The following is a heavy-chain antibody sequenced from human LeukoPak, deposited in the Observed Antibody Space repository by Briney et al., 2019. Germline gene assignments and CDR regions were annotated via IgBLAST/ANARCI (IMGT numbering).Heavy chain of an antibody. J-gene: IGHJ5*02. D-gene: IGHD3-10*01. CDR1: AFTFSSYG. Sequence: TGMYLTLYCAASAFTFSSYGMHWVRQAPGKELKWVAVISYDKSNKYYEDSVKVRFTISRDNSKNTLYLQMNSLRAEDTGVYDCAKGVVRGVIRNWFDPWGQGTLVTVSS. CDR2: ISYDKSNK. V-gene: IGHV3-30*18. CDR3: AKGVVRGVIRNWFDP.